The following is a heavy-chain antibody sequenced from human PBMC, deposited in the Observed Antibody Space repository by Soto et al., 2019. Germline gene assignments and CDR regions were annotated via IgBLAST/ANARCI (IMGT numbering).Heavy chain of an antibody. Sequence: EVQLLESGGGLVQPGGSLRLSCETSGFSFNSYAMTWVRQAPGMGLEWVAVINYNTRATFHAQSVKGRFTISRDNSRNTVFLQLDSPRAEDTAVYYCVKQRGSGKTYYYHMDVWGLGTTVIVSS. D-gene: IGHD3-10*01. J-gene: IGHJ6*02. CDR1: GFSFNSYA. V-gene: IGHV3-23*01. CDR3: VKQRGSGKTYYYHMDV. CDR2: INYNTRAT.